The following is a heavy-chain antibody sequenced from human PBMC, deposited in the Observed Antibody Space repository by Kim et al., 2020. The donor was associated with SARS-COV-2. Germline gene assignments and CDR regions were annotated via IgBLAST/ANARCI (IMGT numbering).Heavy chain of an antibody. CDR1: GGSISSYY. CDR2: IYTSGST. Sequence: SETLSLTCTVSGGSISSYYWSWIRQPAGKGLEWIGRIYTSGSTNYNPSLKSRVTMSVDTSKNQFSLKLSSVTAADTAVYYCARDNDCSGGSCFDYWGQGTLVTVSS. D-gene: IGHD2-15*01. J-gene: IGHJ4*02. V-gene: IGHV4-4*07. CDR3: ARDNDCSGGSCFDY.